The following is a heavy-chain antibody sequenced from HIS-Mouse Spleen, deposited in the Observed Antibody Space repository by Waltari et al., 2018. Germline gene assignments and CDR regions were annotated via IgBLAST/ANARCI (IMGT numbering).Heavy chain of an antibody. CDR2: IYYSGST. J-gene: IGHJ2*01. Sequence: QLQLQESGPGLVKPSETLSLTCTVSGGSISSSRYYWGWIRQPPGKGLEWIGSIYYSGSTYDHPSLKTRVTISVDTSKNQFSLKLSSVTAADTAVYYCAREIPYSSSWYDWYFDLWGRGTLVTVSS. V-gene: IGHV4-39*07. CDR3: AREIPYSSSWYDWYFDL. D-gene: IGHD6-13*01. CDR1: GGSISSSRYY.